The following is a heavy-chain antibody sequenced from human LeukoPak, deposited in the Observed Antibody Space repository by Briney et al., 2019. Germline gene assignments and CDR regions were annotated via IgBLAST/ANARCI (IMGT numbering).Heavy chain of an antibody. J-gene: IGHJ4*02. D-gene: IGHD5-12*01. Sequence: SETLSLTCTVSGGSISSGDYYWSWIRQPPGKGLEWIGYIYYSGSTYYNPSLKSRVTISVDTSKNQFSLKLSSVTAADTAVYYCARGETPDDSGYEFDYWGQGTLVTVSS. CDR1: GGSISSGDYY. CDR3: ARGETPDDSGYEFDY. V-gene: IGHV4-30-4*01. CDR2: IYYSGST.